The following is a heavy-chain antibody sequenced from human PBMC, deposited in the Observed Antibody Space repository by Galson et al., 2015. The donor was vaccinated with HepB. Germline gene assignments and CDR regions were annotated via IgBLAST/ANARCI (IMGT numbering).Heavy chain of an antibody. CDR2: ISAYSGNT. CDR1: GYTFTSYG. CDR3: ARWRLRLGELPDYYYGMDV. V-gene: IGHV1-18*04. J-gene: IGHJ6*02. D-gene: IGHD3-16*01. Sequence: SVKVSCKASGYTFTSYGISWVRQAPGQGLEWMGWISAYSGNTNYAQKLQGRVTMTTDTSTSTAYMELRSLRSDDTAVYYCARWRLRLGELPDYYYGMDVWGQGTTVTVSS.